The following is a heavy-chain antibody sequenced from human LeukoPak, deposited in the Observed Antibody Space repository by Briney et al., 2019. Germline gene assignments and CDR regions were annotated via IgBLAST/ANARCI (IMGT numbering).Heavy chain of an antibody. CDR3: ATGGYTYDIIDY. D-gene: IGHD5-18*01. CDR2: IYYSGST. J-gene: IGHJ4*02. Sequence: SETLSLTCTVSGGSISSYYWSWIRQPPGKGLEWIGYIYYSGSTNYNSSFKSRVTISIDTSKNQFSLKLSSVTAADTAVYYCATGGYTYDIIDYWGQGTLVTVSS. V-gene: IGHV4-59*01. CDR1: GGSISSYY.